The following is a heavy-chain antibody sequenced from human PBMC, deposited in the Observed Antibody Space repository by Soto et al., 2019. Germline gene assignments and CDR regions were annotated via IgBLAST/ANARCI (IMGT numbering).Heavy chain of an antibody. J-gene: IGHJ4*02. CDR3: ARDTDSSGWYDFDY. Sequence: EVQLLESGGGLVQPGGSLRLSCAASGFTFSSYAMSWVRQAPGKGLEWVSSISSSSSYIYYADSVKGRFTISRDNAKNSLYLQMNSLRAEDTAVYFCARDTDSSGWYDFDYWGQGTLVTVSS. CDR2: ISSSSSYI. CDR1: GFTFSSYA. D-gene: IGHD6-19*01. V-gene: IGHV3-21*01.